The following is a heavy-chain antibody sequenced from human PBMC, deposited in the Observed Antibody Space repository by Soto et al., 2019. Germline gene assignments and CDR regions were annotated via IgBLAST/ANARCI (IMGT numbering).Heavy chain of an antibody. CDR2: INSDGSTT. D-gene: IGHD1-26*01. J-gene: IGHJ4*02. CDR1: GFTLSYYW. CDR3: ANFYSGSYSTY. V-gene: IGHV3-74*01. Sequence: GGSLRLSCTASGFTLSYYWMHWVRQAPGKGLVWVSRINSDGSTTDYADSVKGRFTISRDNAKNTLYLEMNSLRAEDTAVYYCANFYSGSYSTYWGQGTLVTVSS.